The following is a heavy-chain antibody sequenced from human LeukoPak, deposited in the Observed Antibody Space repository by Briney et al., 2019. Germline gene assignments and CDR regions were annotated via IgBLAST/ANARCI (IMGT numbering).Heavy chain of an antibody. Sequence: RRSLSLSCAASGFTFSSYGMHWVRQAPGKGLEWVALIWYDGSNKYYTDSVKGRLTISRDNSKNTLYLQMNSLRAEDTAIYYCAREGPRGNSQFDYWGQGTLVTVSS. CDR3: AREGPRGNSQFDY. CDR2: IWYDGSNK. J-gene: IGHJ4*02. CDR1: GFTFSSYG. D-gene: IGHD2/OR15-2a*01. V-gene: IGHV3-33*01.